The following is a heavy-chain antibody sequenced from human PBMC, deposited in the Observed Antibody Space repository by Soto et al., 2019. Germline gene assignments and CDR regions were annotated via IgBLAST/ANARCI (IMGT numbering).Heavy chain of an antibody. CDR3: ARNKAIVVVPAAPFPNWFDP. V-gene: IGHV1-46*03. D-gene: IGHD2-2*01. J-gene: IGHJ5*02. CDR1: GYTFTSYD. Sequence: ASVKVSCKASGYTFTSYDMHWVRQAPGQGLEWMGIINPSGGSTSYAQKFQGRVTMTRDTSTSTVYMELSSLRSEDTAGYYCARNKAIVVVPAAPFPNWFDPWGQGTLVTVS. CDR2: INPSGGST.